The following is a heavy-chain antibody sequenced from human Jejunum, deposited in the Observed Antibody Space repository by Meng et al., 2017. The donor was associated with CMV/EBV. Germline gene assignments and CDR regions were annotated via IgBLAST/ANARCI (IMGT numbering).Heavy chain of an antibody. V-gene: IGHV3-66*02. CDR1: GLPIGSNY. J-gene: IGHJ1*01. D-gene: IGHD4-17*01. CDR3: ARAPTLTSVLDL. Sequence: CVASGLPIGSNYIYWVSPAPGKGLEWVAVIHSGGALLYAASVKGRFTLSRDNSRNTLHLQMNSLRTEDTAVYYCARAPTLTSVLDLWGQGTLVTVSS. CDR2: IHSGGAL.